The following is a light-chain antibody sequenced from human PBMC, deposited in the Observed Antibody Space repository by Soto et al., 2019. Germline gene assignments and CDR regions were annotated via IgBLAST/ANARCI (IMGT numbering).Light chain of an antibody. CDR2: GAS. CDR3: QQYGSSPIT. J-gene: IGKJ5*01. Sequence: EIVLTQSPGTLSLSPGERATLSCRASQSVSSNYLAWYQQKPGQAPRLLIYGASNRATGIPDRFSGSGSGTDFNLTISRLEPEDFAVYYCQQYGSSPITFGQGTRLEIK. CDR1: QSVSSNY. V-gene: IGKV3-20*01.